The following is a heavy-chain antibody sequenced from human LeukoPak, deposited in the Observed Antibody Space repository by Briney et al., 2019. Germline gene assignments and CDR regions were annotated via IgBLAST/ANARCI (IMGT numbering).Heavy chain of an antibody. CDR1: GGSVSSYY. D-gene: IGHD1-14*01. CDR3: ARHGTISSESYFDY. CDR2: IHNSGRT. Sequence: PSETLSLTCSVSGGSVSSYYWSWIRQSPGKGLEWIGYIHNSGRTNYNPSLKSRVTGCVDTSKNQVSLRLSSVTAADTAVYYCARHGTISSESYFDYWGQGALVTVSS. J-gene: IGHJ4*02. V-gene: IGHV4-59*08.